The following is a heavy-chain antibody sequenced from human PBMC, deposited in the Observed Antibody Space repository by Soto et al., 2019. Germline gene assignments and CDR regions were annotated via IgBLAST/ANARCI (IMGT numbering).Heavy chain of an antibody. V-gene: IGHV4-31*03. J-gene: IGHJ4*02. CDR3: ARGVTMVRGVIHTPYFDY. CDR2: IYYSGST. Sequence: PSETLSLTCTVSGGSISSGVYYWSWIRQHPGKGLEWIGYIYYSGSTYYNPSLKSRLTISVDTSKNQFSLKLSSVTTADTAVYYCARGVTMVRGVIHTPYFDYWGQGTLVTVSS. CDR1: GGSISSGVYY. D-gene: IGHD3-10*01.